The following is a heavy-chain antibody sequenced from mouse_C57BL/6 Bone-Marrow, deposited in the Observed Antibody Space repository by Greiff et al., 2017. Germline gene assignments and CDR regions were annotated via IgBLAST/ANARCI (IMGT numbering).Heavy chain of an antibody. Sequence: QVQLQQSGSELRSPGSSVKLSCKDFDSEVFPIAYMSWVRQKPGHGFEWIGGILPSIGRTIYGEKFEDKATLDADTLSNTAYLELNSLTSEDSAIYYSARGYYSNYQLYFDVWGTETTLTVSS. CDR1: DSEVFPIAY. D-gene: IGHD2-5*01. CDR3: ARGYYSNYQLYFDV. V-gene: IGHV15-2*01. J-gene: IGHJ1*03. CDR2: ILPSIGRT.